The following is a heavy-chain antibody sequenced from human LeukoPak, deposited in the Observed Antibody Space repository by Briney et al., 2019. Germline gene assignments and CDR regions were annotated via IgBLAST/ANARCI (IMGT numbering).Heavy chain of an antibody. V-gene: IGHV4-39*01. CDR2: IYSSGST. D-gene: IGHD1-26*01. CDR3: ARSRVGATILHFDY. J-gene: IGHJ4*02. CDR1: GGSISSSSYC. Sequence: KSSETLSLTCTVSGGSISSSSYCWGWIRQPPGKGLEWIGSIYSSGSTYYNPSLKSRVTISVDTSKNQFSLKLSSVTAADTALFYCARSRVGATILHFDYWGQGTLVTVSS.